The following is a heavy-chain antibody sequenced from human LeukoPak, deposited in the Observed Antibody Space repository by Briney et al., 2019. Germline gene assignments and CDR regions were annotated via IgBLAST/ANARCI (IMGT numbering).Heavy chain of an antibody. V-gene: IGHV4-34*01. CDR2: ITQSGST. CDR3: ARGPFSRSPLFDS. J-gene: IGHJ4*02. CDR1: GGSVNGYF. D-gene: IGHD6-6*01. Sequence: SETLSLTCAVYGGSVNGYFWNWIRQPPGKGLEWIGEITQSGSTNYNPSLKSRVTMSLDTSKNQFSLNLPSVTAADTAVYYCARGPFSRSPLFDSWGQGALVTVSS.